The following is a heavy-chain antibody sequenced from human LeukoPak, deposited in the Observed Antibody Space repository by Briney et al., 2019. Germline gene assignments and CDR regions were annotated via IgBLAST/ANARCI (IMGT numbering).Heavy chain of an antibody. CDR2: ISGSGGST. CDR3: AKAGSYYYGSGSYYNDYRPTDY. D-gene: IGHD3-10*01. V-gene: IGHV3-23*01. Sequence: GGSLRFSCAASGFTFSSYAMSWVRQAPGKGLEWVSAISGSGGSTYYADSVKGRFTISRDNSKNTLYLQMNSLRAEDTAVYYCAKAGSYYYGSGSYYNDYRPTDYWGQGTLVTVSS. CDR1: GFTFSSYA. J-gene: IGHJ4*02.